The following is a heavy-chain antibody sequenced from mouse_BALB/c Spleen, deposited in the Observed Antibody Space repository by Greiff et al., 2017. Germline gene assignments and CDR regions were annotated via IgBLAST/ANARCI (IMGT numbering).Heavy chain of an antibody. CDR2: IWSGGST. Sequence: VQLQQSGPGLVQPSQSLSITCTVSGFSLTSYGVHWVRQSPGKGLEWLGVIWSGGSTDYNAAFISRLSISKDNSKSQVFFKMNRLQANDTAIYYCARKEGYYRYDGAMDYWGQGTSVTVSS. CDR1: GFSLTSYG. CDR3: ARKEGYYRYDGAMDY. D-gene: IGHD2-14*01. J-gene: IGHJ4*01. V-gene: IGHV2-2*02.